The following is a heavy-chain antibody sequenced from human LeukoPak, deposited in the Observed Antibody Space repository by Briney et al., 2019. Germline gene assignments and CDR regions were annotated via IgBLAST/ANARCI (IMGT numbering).Heavy chain of an antibody. CDR3: ARGLDIAAAGKRGYYMDV. CDR1: GGSFSGYY. V-gene: IGHV4-34*01. J-gene: IGHJ6*03. D-gene: IGHD6-13*01. CDR2: INHSGST. Sequence: KSSETLSLTCAVYGGSFSGYYWSWIRQPPGKGLEWIGEINHSGSTNYNPSLKSRATISVDTSKNQFSLKLSSVTAADTAVYYCARGLDIAAAGKRGYYMDVWGKGTTVTVSS.